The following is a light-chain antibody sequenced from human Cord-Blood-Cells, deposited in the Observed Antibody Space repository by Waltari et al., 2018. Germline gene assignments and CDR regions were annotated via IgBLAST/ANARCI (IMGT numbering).Light chain of an antibody. V-gene: IGKV1-5*01. CDR2: DAS. CDR1: QSIRSW. CDR3: QQYNSYWT. J-gene: IGKJ1*01. Sequence: DIQMTQSPSTLSASVGDRVTIPCRASQSIRSWLAWYQQKPGKAPKILVYDASSLESGVPSRFSGSGSGTEFTLTISSLQPDDFATYYCQQYNSYWTFGQGTKVEIK.